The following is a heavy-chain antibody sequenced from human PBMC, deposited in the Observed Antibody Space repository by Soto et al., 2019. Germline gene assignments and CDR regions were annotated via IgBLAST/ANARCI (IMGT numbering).Heavy chain of an antibody. CDR3: ASNRIVLMVYATPVAWLDV. Sequence: SETLSLTCTVSGGSISSSSYYWGWIRQPPGKGLEWIGSIYYSGSTYYNPSLKSRVTISVDTSKNQFSLKLSSVTAADTAVYYCASNRIVLMVYATPVAWLDVWGKGTTVTVSS. J-gene: IGHJ6*04. D-gene: IGHD2-8*01. V-gene: IGHV4-39*01. CDR1: GGSISSSSYY. CDR2: IYYSGST.